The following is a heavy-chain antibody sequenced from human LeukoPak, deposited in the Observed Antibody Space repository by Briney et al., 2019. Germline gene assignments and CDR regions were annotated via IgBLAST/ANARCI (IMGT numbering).Heavy chain of an antibody. CDR2: IYHSGST. CDR1: GGSISSSNW. V-gene: IGHV4-4*02. CDR3: ASGEYCSGGSCYVDY. D-gene: IGHD2-15*01. J-gene: IGHJ4*02. Sequence: PSGTLSLTCAVSGGSISSSNWWSWVRQPPGKGLEWIGEIYHSGSTNYNPSLKSRVTISVDKSKNQFSLKLSSVTAADTAVYYCASGEYCSGGSCYVDYWGQGTLVTVSS.